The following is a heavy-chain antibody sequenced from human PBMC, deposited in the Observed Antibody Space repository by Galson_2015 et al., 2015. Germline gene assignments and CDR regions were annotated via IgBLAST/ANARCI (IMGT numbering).Heavy chain of an antibody. D-gene: IGHD1-1*01. CDR2: VTGSGGNT. Sequence: SLRLSCAASGFIFSSHTMSWVRQAPWKGLEWVSSVTGSGGNTYYADSVKGRFTISRDNSKNTLFLQMNSLRAEDAAEYYCAQARISTNGLFDSWGQGTPVTVSS. CDR3: AQARISTNGLFDS. J-gene: IGHJ5*01. V-gene: IGHV3-23*01. CDR1: GFIFSSHT.